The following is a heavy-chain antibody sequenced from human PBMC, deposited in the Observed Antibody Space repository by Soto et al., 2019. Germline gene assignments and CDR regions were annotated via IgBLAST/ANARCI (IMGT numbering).Heavy chain of an antibody. CDR2: ISYDGSNK. J-gene: IGHJ4*02. D-gene: IGHD1-26*01. CDR1: GFTFSSYG. Sequence: QVQLVESGGGVVQPGRSLRLSCAASGFTFSSYGMHWVRQAPGKGLEWVAVISYDGSNKYYADSVKGRFTISRDNSKNTRYLQMNSLRAEDTAVYYCAKDLLVVGATPAYYWGQGTLVTVSS. CDR3: AKDLLVVGATPAYY. V-gene: IGHV3-30*18.